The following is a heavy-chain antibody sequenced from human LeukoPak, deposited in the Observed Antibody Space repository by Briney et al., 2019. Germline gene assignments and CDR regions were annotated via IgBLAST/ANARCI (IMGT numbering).Heavy chain of an antibody. V-gene: IGHV3-30*18. D-gene: IGHD5-18*01. CDR1: GFTFSSYA. CDR2: ISYDGSNK. J-gene: IGHJ4*02. CDR3: AKARGYSYSTNLFDY. Sequence: GGSLRLSCAASGFTFSSYAMSWVRQAPGKGLEWVAVISYDGSNKYYADSVKGRFTISRDNSKNTLYLQMNSLRAEDTAVYYCAKARGYSYSTNLFDYWGQGTLVTVSS.